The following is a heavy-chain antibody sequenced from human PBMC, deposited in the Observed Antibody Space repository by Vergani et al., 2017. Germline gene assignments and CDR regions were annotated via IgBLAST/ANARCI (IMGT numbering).Heavy chain of an antibody. J-gene: IGHJ5*02. Sequence: QVQLVESGGGVVQPGGSLRLSCAASGFTFSSYGMHWVRQAPGKGLEWVAVISYDGTQKYYADSVKGRFTISRDNSKSTLYLQMNSLRTEDTAVYYCARGNYYGSGTYVDPWGQGTLVTVSS. CDR1: GFTFSSYG. CDR3: ARGNYYGSGTYVDP. V-gene: IGHV3-30*03. D-gene: IGHD3-10*01. CDR2: ISYDGTQK.